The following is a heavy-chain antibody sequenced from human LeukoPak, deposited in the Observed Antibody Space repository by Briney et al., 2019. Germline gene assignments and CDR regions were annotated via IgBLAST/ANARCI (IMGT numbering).Heavy chain of an antibody. V-gene: IGHV1-46*01. CDR3: ATDTSNWNDGFDI. J-gene: IGHJ3*02. Sequence: ASVKVSCTASGYTFTSYYMHWVRQAPGQGLEWMGIINPSRDSTIYAQKFQGRVTMTEDTSTDTAYMELNSLRSEDTAVYYCATDTSNWNDGFDIWGQGTLVTVSS. CDR1: GYTFTSYY. CDR2: INPSRDST. D-gene: IGHD1-1*01.